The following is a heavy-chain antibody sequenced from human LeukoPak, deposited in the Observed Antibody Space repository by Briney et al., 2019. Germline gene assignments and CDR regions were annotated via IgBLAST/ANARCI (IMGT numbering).Heavy chain of an antibody. J-gene: IGHJ5*02. Sequence: PGGSLRLSCAASGFKFSSYWMSWVRQAPGKGLEWVANIKQDGSEKYYVDSVKGRFTISRDNAKNSLYLQINSLRAEDTAVYYCARDYMVRGVMPLFDPWGQGTLVTVSS. D-gene: IGHD3-10*01. CDR1: GFKFSSYW. CDR2: IKQDGSEK. V-gene: IGHV3-7*01. CDR3: ARDYMVRGVMPLFDP.